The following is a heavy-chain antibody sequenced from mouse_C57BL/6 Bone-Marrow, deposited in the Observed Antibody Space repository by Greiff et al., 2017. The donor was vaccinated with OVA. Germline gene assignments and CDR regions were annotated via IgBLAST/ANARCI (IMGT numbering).Heavy chain of an antibody. Sequence: EVQRVESGGGLVQSGRSLRLSCATSGFTFSDFYMEWVRQAPGKGLEWIAASRNKANDYTTEYSASVKGRFIVSRDTSQSILYLQMNALRAEDTAIYYCARDAWDDYDGVFAYWGQGTLVTVSA. J-gene: IGHJ3*01. V-gene: IGHV7-1*01. CDR2: SRNKANDYTT. CDR3: ARDAWDDYDGVFAY. D-gene: IGHD2-4*01. CDR1: GFTFSDFY.